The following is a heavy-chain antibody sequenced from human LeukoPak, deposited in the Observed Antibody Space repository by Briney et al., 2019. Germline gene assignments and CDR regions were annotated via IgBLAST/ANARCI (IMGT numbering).Heavy chain of an antibody. Sequence: PGESLPLSCAASGLTVSSNYMSWVRQAPGKGLELVSVIYSGGTTYYEHSVKGRFTISSDNSKNPLYLQVNTLSAEDTAVYYRAVVGNPPNGYWGERTLVSLSS. V-gene: IGHV3-66*01. CDR1: GLTVSSNY. D-gene: IGHD4-23*01. CDR3: AVVGNPPNGY. J-gene: IGHJ4*02. CDR2: IYSGGTT.